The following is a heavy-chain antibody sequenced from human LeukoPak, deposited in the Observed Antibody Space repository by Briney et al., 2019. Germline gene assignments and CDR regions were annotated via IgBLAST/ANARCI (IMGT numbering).Heavy chain of an antibody. Sequence: PGGSLRLSCAASGFTFSSYSMNWVRQAPGKGLEWVSYISSSSSTIYYADSVKGRFTISRDNAKHSLFLQMNSLRAEDTAVYYCARDWDTGYSSSWSDYWGQGILVTVSS. D-gene: IGHD6-13*01. CDR3: ARDWDTGYSSSWSDY. J-gene: IGHJ4*02. CDR2: ISSSSSTI. CDR1: GFTFSSYS. V-gene: IGHV3-48*04.